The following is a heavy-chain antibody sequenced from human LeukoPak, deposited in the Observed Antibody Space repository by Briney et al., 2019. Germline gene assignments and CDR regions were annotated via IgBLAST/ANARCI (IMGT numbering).Heavy chain of an antibody. V-gene: IGHV4-59*01. J-gene: IGHJ4*02. CDR3: ARGWGGATMIDY. Sequence: SETLSLTCAVYGGSISSYYWSWIRQPPGKGLEWIGYIYYSGSTNYNPSLKSRVTISVDTSKNQFSLKLSSVTAADTAVYYCARGWGGATMIDYWGQGTLVTVSS. CDR1: GGSISSYY. D-gene: IGHD1-26*01. CDR2: IYYSGST.